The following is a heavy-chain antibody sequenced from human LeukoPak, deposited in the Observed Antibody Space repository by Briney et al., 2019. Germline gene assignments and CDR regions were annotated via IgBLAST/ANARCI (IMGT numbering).Heavy chain of an antibody. Sequence: PGGSLRLSCAASGFTFSSYSMNWVRQAPGKGLEWVSSISSSSSYIYYAGSVKGRFTISRDNAKNSLYLQMNSLRAEDTAVYYCARDLLTYSSGWYWDYWGQGTLVTVSS. CDR3: ARDLLTYSSGWYWDY. J-gene: IGHJ4*02. CDR1: GFTFSSYS. D-gene: IGHD6-19*01. V-gene: IGHV3-21*01. CDR2: ISSSSSYI.